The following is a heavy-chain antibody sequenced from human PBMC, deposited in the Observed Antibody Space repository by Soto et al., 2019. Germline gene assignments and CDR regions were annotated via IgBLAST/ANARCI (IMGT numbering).Heavy chain of an antibody. D-gene: IGHD2-15*01. J-gene: IGHJ4*02. Sequence: QVQLQESGPGLVKPSETLSLTCTVSADSISNYYWSWIRQPPGKGLEWIVYFSYRGSTNYNPSLKSRVTISVDTSKNQFSLNVSSVTAADTAVYYCTRVGARSCSGATCPMAYWGQGALVTVSS. CDR2: FSYRGST. CDR3: TRVGARSCSGATCPMAY. CDR1: ADSISNYY. V-gene: IGHV4-59*01.